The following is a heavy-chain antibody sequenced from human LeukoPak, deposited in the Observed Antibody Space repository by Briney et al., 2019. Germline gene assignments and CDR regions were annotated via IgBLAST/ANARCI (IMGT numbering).Heavy chain of an antibody. CDR2: INHSGST. D-gene: IGHD6-13*01. CDR1: GGSFSVYY. CDR3: ARRAERYSSSWYNWFDP. J-gene: IGHJ5*02. V-gene: IGHV4-34*01. Sequence: PSETLSLTCAVYGGSFSVYYWSWIRQPPGKGLEWIGEINHSGSTNYNPSLKSRVTISVDTSKNQFSLKLSSVTAADTAVYYCARRAERYSSSWYNWFDPWGQGTLVTVSS.